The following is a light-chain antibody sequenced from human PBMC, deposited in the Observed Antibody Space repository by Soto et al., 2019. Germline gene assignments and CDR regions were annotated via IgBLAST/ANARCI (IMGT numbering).Light chain of an antibody. CDR2: DAS. CDR1: QSVSSY. V-gene: IGKV3-11*01. Sequence: EVVLTQFPGTLSLSPGERATLSCRASQSVSSYLAWYQQKPGQAPRLLIYDASNRATGIPARFSGSGSGTDFTLTISSLEPDDFAVYYCQQRSNWITFGQGTRLEIK. CDR3: QQRSNWIT. J-gene: IGKJ5*01.